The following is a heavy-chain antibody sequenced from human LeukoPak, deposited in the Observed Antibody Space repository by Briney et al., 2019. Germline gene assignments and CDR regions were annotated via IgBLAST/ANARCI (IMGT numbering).Heavy chain of an antibody. V-gene: IGHV4-38-2*02. CDR1: GYSISSGYY. J-gene: IGHJ5*02. CDR3: ARGIEYYYDSSGYGNWFDP. D-gene: IGHD3-22*01. CDR2: IYHSGST. Sequence: SETLSLTCTVSGYSISSGYYWGWIRQPPGKGLEWIGSIYHSGSTYYNPSLKSRVTISVDTSKNQFSLKLSSVTAADTAVYYCARGIEYYYDSSGYGNWFDPWGQGTLVTVSS.